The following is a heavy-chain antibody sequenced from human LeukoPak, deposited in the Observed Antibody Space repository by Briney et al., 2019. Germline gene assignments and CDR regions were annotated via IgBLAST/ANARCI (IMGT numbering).Heavy chain of an antibody. CDR1: GFTFSSYW. CDR3: ARDSYYYDSSGYFQVDY. Sequence: GGSLRLSCAASGFTFSSYWMSWVRQAPGKGLEWVAVISYDGSNKYYADSVKGRFTISRDNSKNTLYLQMNSLRAEDTAVYYCARDSYYYDSSGYFQVDYWGQGTLVTVSS. CDR2: ISYDGSNK. J-gene: IGHJ4*02. D-gene: IGHD3-22*01. V-gene: IGHV3-30*03.